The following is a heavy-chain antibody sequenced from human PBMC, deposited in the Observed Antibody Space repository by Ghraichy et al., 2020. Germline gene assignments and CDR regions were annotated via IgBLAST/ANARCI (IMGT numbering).Heavy chain of an antibody. D-gene: IGHD3-3*01. CDR2: ISSSSSYI. Sequence: GGSLRLSCAASGFTFSSYSMNWVRQAPGKGLEWVSSISSSSSYIYYADSVKGRFTISRDNAKNSLYLQMNSLRAEDTAVYYCARMTVDFGVVIYYYGMDVWGQGTTVTVSS. CDR1: GFTFSSYS. CDR3: ARMTVDFGVVIYYYGMDV. V-gene: IGHV3-21*01. J-gene: IGHJ6*02.